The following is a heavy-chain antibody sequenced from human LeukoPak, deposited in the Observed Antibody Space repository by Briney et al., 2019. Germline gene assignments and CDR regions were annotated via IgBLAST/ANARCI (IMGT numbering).Heavy chain of an antibody. D-gene: IGHD6-19*01. Sequence: PSETLSLTCTASGYSISSGYYWGWLRQPPGKGLEWIGSIYHSGSTYYNPSLKSRLTISVDTSKNQFSLRLSSVTAADTAVYYCARATVSSGWLDYWGQGTLVTVSS. CDR3: ARATVSSGWLDY. V-gene: IGHV4-38-2*02. J-gene: IGHJ4*02. CDR2: IYHSGST. CDR1: GYSISSGYY.